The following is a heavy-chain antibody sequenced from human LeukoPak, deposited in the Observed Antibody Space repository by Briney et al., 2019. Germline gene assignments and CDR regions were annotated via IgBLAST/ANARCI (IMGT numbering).Heavy chain of an antibody. Sequence: GGSLRLSCAASGFTFSSYWMHWVRQAPGKGLVWVSRINGDGDTTRYADSVKGRFTISRDNAKNTLYLQMNSLTDEDTAVYYCARETVQSLDYWGRGTLLTVSS. D-gene: IGHD6-19*01. CDR2: INGDGDTT. V-gene: IGHV3-74*01. J-gene: IGHJ4*02. CDR3: ARETVQSLDY. CDR1: GFTFSSYW.